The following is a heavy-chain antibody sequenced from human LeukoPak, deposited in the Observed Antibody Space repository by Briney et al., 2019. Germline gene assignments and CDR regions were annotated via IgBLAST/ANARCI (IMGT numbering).Heavy chain of an antibody. CDR2: INHSGST. V-gene: IGHV4-34*01. D-gene: IGHD6-19*01. CDR3: ARGRSSGWYYYYYGMVV. CDR1: GGSFSGCY. J-gene: IGHJ6*02. Sequence: SETLSLTCAVYGGSFSGCYWSWIRQPPGKGLEWIGEINHSGSTNYNPSLKSRVTISVDTSKNQFSLKLSSVTAADTAVYYCARGRSSGWYYYYYGMVVWGQGTTVTVSS.